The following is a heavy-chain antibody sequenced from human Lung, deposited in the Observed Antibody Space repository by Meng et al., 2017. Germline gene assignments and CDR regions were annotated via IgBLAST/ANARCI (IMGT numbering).Heavy chain of an antibody. CDR2: INHSGST. V-gene: IGHV4-34*01. J-gene: IGHJ4*02. CDR3: ARGPTTMAHDFDY. D-gene: IGHD4-11*01. CDR1: GGSFSDYC. Sequence: ARHRRGGEGLLQPSAPSRLTCVVSGGSFSDYCWSWLRQPPGKGLEWIGEINHSGSTNYNPSPESRATISVDTSQNNLSLKLSSVTAADSAVYYCARGPTTMAHDFDYWGQGTLVTVSS.